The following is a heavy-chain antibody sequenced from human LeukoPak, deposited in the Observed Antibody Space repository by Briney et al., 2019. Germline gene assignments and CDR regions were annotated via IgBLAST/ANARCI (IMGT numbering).Heavy chain of an antibody. J-gene: IGHJ6*03. Sequence: PSETLSLTCTVSGDSISSYYWIWVRQPPGKGLEWIGSIHYSGSINYNPSLKSRVSISVDTSKNQFSLKLTSVTAADTAVYYCARHGGRDFWRYYHYYYMDVWGKGTTVTVSS. CDR1: GDSISSYY. V-gene: IGHV4-59*08. CDR2: IHYSGSI. D-gene: IGHD3-3*01. CDR3: ARHGGRDFWRYYHYYYMDV.